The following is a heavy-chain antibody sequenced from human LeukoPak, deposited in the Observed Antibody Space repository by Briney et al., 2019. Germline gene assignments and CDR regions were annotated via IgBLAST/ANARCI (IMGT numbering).Heavy chain of an antibody. CDR3: AKAKTHTDYYSMDV. CDR1: GFTFDDYA. CDR2: ISWNSGSI. D-gene: IGHD2-8*02. Sequence: GRSLRLSCAASGFTFDDYAMHWVRQAPGKGLEWVSGISWNSGSIGYADSVKGRFTISRDNAKNSLYLQMNSLRAEDTALYYCAKAKTHTDYYSMDVWGKGTTVTVSS. J-gene: IGHJ6*03. V-gene: IGHV3-9*01.